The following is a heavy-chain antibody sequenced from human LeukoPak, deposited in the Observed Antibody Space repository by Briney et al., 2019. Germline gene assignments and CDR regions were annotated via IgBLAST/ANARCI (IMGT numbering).Heavy chain of an antibody. CDR2: INPNSGGT. Sequence: ASVKVSCKTSGYTFTGYYMHWVRQAPGQGLEWMGWINPNSGGTNYAQKSQGRVTMTRDTSISTAYMELSRLRSDDTAVYYCARGTSIAVAGTGYWGQGTLVTVSS. J-gene: IGHJ4*02. D-gene: IGHD6-19*01. CDR1: GYTFTGYY. V-gene: IGHV1-2*02. CDR3: ARGTSIAVAGTGY.